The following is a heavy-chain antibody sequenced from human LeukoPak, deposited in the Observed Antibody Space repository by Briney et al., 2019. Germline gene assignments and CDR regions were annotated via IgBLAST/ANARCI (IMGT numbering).Heavy chain of an antibody. CDR3: ARDVGSQDY. D-gene: IGHD3-16*01. J-gene: IGHJ4*02. V-gene: IGHV3-7*01. CDR1: RFTFSNYW. Sequence: GGSLRLSCAASRFTFSNYWMSWVRQAPGKGLEWVANIKQDGSEKYYEDSVEGRFTISRDNAKNSLYLQMNSLRAEDTAVYYCARDVGSQDYWGQGTLVTVSS. CDR2: IKQDGSEK.